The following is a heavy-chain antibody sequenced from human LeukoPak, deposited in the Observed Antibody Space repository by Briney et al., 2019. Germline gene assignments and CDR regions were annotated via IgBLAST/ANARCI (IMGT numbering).Heavy chain of an antibody. J-gene: IGHJ4*02. CDR3: ARDEYLWSGYYPSQAFDY. Sequence: GGSLRLSCAASGFTFSSNWMTWVRQAPGKGLEWVANIKQDGSEKYYVDSVEGRFTISRDNAKKSLYLQMNSLRAEDTAMYYCARDEYLWSGYYPSQAFDYWGQGTLVTVSS. CDR2: IKQDGSEK. CDR1: GFTFSSNW. D-gene: IGHD3-3*01. V-gene: IGHV3-7*01.